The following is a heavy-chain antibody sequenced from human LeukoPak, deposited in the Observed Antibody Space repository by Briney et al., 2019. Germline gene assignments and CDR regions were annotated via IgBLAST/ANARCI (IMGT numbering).Heavy chain of an antibody. CDR3: ARGPYSYDSSGAFDI. J-gene: IGHJ3*02. CDR1: GGSFSGYY. CDR2: ISSSGSA. Sequence: SETLSLTCAVYGGSFSGYYWSWIRQPAGKGLEWIGRISSSGSANYNPSLKSRVTISVDTSKNQFSLKLSSVTAADTAVYFCARGPYSYDSSGAFDIWGQGTMVTVSS. V-gene: IGHV4-59*10. D-gene: IGHD3-22*01.